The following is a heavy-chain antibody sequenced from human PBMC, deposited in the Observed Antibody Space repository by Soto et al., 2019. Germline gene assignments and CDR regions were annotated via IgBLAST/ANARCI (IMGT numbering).Heavy chain of an antibody. V-gene: IGHV3-23*01. Sequence: PGGSLRLSCAASGFTFSSYAMSWVRQAPGKGLEWVSAISGSGGSTYYADSVKGRFTISRDNSKNTLYLQMNSLRAEDTAIYYCVSGSGSYYNGETPNYYYYYGMDVWGQGTTVTVSS. CDR3: VSGSGSYYNGETPNYYYYYGMDV. D-gene: IGHD3-10*01. CDR1: GFTFSSYA. CDR2: ISGSGGST. J-gene: IGHJ6*02.